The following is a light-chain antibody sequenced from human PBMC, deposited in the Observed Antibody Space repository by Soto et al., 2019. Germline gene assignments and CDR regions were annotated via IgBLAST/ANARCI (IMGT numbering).Light chain of an antibody. CDR2: EVS. CDR1: SSDVGGYNY. J-gene: IGLJ7*01. CDR3: SSYTSSSTAV. Sequence: QSALTQPASVSGSPGQSITISCTGTSSDVGGYNYVSWYQQHPGKAPKLMIYEVSNRPSGVSNRFSGSKSGNTASLTISGLQAEDEAAYYCSSYTSSSTAVFGGGTQLTVL. V-gene: IGLV2-14*01.